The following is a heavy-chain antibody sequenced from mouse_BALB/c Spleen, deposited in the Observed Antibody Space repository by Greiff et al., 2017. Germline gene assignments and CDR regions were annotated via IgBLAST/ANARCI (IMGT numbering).Heavy chain of an antibody. D-gene: IGHD1-2*01. CDR1: GFNIKDTY. J-gene: IGHJ3*01. Sequence: EGQLQQSGAELVKPGASVKLSCTASGFNIKDTYMHWVKQRPEQGLEWIGRIDPANGNTKYDPKFQGKATITADTSSNTAYLQLSSLTSEDTAVYYCAIHYYGPWFAYWGQGTLVTVSA. CDR2: IDPANGNT. V-gene: IGHV14-3*02. CDR3: AIHYYGPWFAY.